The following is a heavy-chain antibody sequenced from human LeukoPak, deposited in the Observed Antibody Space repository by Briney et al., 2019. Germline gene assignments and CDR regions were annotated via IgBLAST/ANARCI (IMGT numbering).Heavy chain of an antibody. Sequence: GSVKVSCKVSGYTLTELSMHWVRQAPGKGLEWMGGFDPEDGETIYAQKFQGRVTMTEDTSTDTAYMELSSLRSEDTAVYYCATHPRGLYDSSGYYYSVFDYWGQGTLVTVSS. CDR1: GYTLTELS. CDR3: ATHPRGLYDSSGYYYSVFDY. V-gene: IGHV1-24*01. CDR2: FDPEDGET. J-gene: IGHJ4*02. D-gene: IGHD3-22*01.